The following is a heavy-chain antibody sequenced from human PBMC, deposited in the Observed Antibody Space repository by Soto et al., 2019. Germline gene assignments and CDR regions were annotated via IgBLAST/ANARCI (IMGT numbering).Heavy chain of an antibody. V-gene: IGHV3-21*01. CDR3: AREIAVAYYYYGMDV. D-gene: IGHD6-19*01. CDR1: GFTFSSYS. Sequence: GGSLRLSCAASGFTFSSYSMNWVRQAPGKGLEWVSSISSSSSYIYYADSVKGRFTISRDNAKNSLYLQMNSLRAEDTAVYYSAREIAVAYYYYGMDVWGQGTTVTVSS. CDR2: ISSSSSYI. J-gene: IGHJ6*02.